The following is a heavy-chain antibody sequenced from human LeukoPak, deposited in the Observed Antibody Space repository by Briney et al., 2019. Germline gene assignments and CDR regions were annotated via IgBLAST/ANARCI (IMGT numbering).Heavy chain of an antibody. V-gene: IGHV5-51*01. CDR3: ARLTTMIVVAPRENAFDI. J-gene: IGHJ3*02. CDR2: IYPGDSDT. Sequence: GESLKISFKGSGYPFTTFWIGWVRQMPGKGLEWMGIIYPGDSDTRYSPSFQGQVTISADKSISTAYLQWSSLKASDTAMYYCARLTTMIVVAPRENAFDIWGQGTMVTVSS. D-gene: IGHD3-22*01. CDR1: GYPFTTFW.